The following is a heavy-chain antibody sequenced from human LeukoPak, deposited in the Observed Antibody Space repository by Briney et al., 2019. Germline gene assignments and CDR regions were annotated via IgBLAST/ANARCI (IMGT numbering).Heavy chain of an antibody. CDR3: ARDGVRYYDSRYYYYYMDV. V-gene: IGHV4-59*01. J-gene: IGHJ6*03. Sequence: PSETLSLTCTVSGGSISSYYWSWIRQPPGKGLEGIGYIYYSGMTNYNPSLKSRVTISVDLSKNQFSLKLSSVTAADTAVYYCARDGVRYYDSRYYYYYMDVWGKGTTVTVSS. CDR1: GGSISSYY. D-gene: IGHD3-22*01. CDR2: IYYSGMT.